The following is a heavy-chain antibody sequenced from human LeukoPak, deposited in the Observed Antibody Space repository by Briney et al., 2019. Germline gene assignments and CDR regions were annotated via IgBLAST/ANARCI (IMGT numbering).Heavy chain of an antibody. CDR2: IYTSGST. V-gene: IGHV4-4*07. Sequence: SETLSLTCTVSGGSISSYYWSWIRQPAGKGLEWIGRIYTSGSTNYNASLKSRVTMSVDTSKNQFSLKLSSVTAADTAVYYCARDSAYSSSYDYWGQGTLVTVSS. CDR3: ARDSAYSSSYDY. D-gene: IGHD6-6*01. J-gene: IGHJ4*02. CDR1: GGSISSYY.